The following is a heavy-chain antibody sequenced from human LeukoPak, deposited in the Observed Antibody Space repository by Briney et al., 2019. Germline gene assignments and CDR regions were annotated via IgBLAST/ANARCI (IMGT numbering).Heavy chain of an antibody. CDR3: ARRKTYYYDSSGTFDP. D-gene: IGHD3-22*01. CDR1: GGSISNTNW. CDR2: IYHSEST. Sequence: SGTLSLTCAVSGGSISNTNWWSWVRQSPGKGLEWIGEIYHSESTNYNPSLKSRVTISIDKSKNQFFLELNSVTAADTAVYYCARRKTYYYDSSGTFDPWGQGTLVTVSS. V-gene: IGHV4-4*02. J-gene: IGHJ5*02.